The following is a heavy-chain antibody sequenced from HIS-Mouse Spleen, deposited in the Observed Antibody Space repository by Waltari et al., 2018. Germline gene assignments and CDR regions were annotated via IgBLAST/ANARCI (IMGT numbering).Heavy chain of an antibody. D-gene: IGHD6-13*01. V-gene: IGHV4-39*07. J-gene: IGHJ2*01. CDR1: GGSISRSSYY. CDR3: AREIPYSSSWYDWYFDL. CDR2: IYYSGST. Sequence: QLQLQESGPGLVKPSETLSLTCTVPGGSISRSSYYWGWLRQPPRKGLEWIGSIYYSGSTYYNPSLKSRVTISVDTSKNQFSLKLSSVTAADTAVYYCAREIPYSSSWYDWYFDLWGRGTLVTVSS.